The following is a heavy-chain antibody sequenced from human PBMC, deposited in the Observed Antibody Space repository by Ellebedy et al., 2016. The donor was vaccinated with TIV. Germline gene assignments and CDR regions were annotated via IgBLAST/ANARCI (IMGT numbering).Heavy chain of an antibody. J-gene: IGHJ4*02. Sequence: GESLKISCAASGFAFSSYWMSWVRQAPGTGLEWVANLKPNGTEDYYVGSMKGRFTVSRDNAKSSLYLHLSSLGAEDTAAYYCARNSGWSIDYWGLGTLVTVSS. CDR1: GFAFSSYW. CDR3: ARNSGWSIDY. D-gene: IGHD6-19*01. V-gene: IGHV3-7*03. CDR2: LKPNGTED.